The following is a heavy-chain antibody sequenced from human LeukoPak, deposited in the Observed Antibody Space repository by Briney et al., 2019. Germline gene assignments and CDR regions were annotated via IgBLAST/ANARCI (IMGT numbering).Heavy chain of an antibody. D-gene: IGHD3-22*01. Sequence: ASVKVSCKASGYTFTGYYMHWVRQAPGQGLEWMGWINPNSGGTNYAQKFQGRVTMTRDTSISTAYMELSRLRSDDTAVYYCARALYYYDSSGYYGLHYSGCDYWGQGTLVTVS. V-gene: IGHV1-2*02. CDR3: ARALYYYDSSGYYGLHYSGCDY. CDR2: INPNSGGT. CDR1: GYTFTGYY. J-gene: IGHJ4*02.